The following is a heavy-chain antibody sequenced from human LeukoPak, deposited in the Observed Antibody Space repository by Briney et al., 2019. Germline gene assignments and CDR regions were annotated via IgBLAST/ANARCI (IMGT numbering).Heavy chain of an antibody. CDR1: GGTFSSYA. CDR3: ARPYCSSTSCYETYYYGMDV. V-gene: IGHV1-69*13. D-gene: IGHD2-2*01. J-gene: IGHJ6*02. Sequence: SVKVSCKASGGTFSSYAISWVRQAPGQGLEWMGGIIPIFGTANYAQKFQGRVTITADESTSTAYMELSSLRSEDTAVYYCARPYCSSTSCYETYYYGMDVWGQGTTVTVSS. CDR2: IIPIFGTA.